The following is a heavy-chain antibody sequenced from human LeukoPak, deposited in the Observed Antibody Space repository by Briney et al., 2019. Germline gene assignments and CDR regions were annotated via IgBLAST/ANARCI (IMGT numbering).Heavy chain of an antibody. Sequence: GGSLRLSCAASGFSFSDYYVSWIRQAPGKGLECVSYISSRGTTIYYADSVKGRFTISRDNAKNSLYLQMSSLRAEDTAVYHCAKALGTATAARYFEYWGQGTLVTVSS. J-gene: IGHJ4*02. CDR1: GFSFSDYY. V-gene: IGHV3-11*01. D-gene: IGHD1-1*01. CDR2: ISSRGTTI. CDR3: AKALGTATAARYFEY.